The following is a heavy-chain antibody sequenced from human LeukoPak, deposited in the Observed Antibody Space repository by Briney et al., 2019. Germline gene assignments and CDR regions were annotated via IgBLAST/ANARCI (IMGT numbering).Heavy chain of an antibody. CDR3: AKAQVYFDWLLGPDY. V-gene: IGHV3-30*02. D-gene: IGHD3-9*01. J-gene: IGHJ4*02. Sequence: SGGSLRLSCAASGFTFSSYGMHWVRQAPGKGLEWVAFIRYDGSNKYYADSVKGRFTISRDNSKNTLYLQMNSLRAEDTAVYYCAKAQVYFDWLLGPDYWGQGTLVTVSS. CDR1: GFTFSSYG. CDR2: IRYDGSNK.